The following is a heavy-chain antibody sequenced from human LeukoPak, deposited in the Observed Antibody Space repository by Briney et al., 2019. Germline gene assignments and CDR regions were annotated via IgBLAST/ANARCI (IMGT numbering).Heavy chain of an antibody. CDR2: MNPNSGNT. D-gene: IGHD6-19*01. V-gene: IGHV1-8*01. Sequence: ASVKVSCKASGYTFTSYDINWVRQATGQGLEWMGWMNPNSGNTGYAQKFQGRVTMSRNTSISTAYMELSSLRSEDTAVYYCAREVWIAVAADGRVAFDIWGQGTMVTVSS. CDR3: AREVWIAVAADGRVAFDI. CDR1: GYTFTSYD. J-gene: IGHJ3*02.